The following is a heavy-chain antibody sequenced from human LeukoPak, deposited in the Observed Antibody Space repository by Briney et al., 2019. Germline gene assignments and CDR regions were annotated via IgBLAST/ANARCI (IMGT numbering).Heavy chain of an antibody. CDR3: ARRNGYDSSYYFDY. CDR2: IYPGDSDT. D-gene: IGHD5-12*01. J-gene: IGHJ4*02. Sequence: LGESLKISCKASGYSFTTYWIGWVRQMPGKGLEWVGNIYPGDSDTRYSPSFQGRVTISVDKSIGTAYLQWSSPKASDTAIYYCARRNGYDSSYYFDYWGQGNLVTVSS. CDR1: GYSFTTYW. V-gene: IGHV5-51*01.